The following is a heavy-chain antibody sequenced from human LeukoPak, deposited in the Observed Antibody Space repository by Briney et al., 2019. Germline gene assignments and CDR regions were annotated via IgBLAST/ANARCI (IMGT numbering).Heavy chain of an antibody. CDR3: ARDFGYYGSGSYPDCFDY. CDR2: ISSSSSI. CDR1: RFTFSSYS. Sequence: PGGSLRLSCAASRFTFSSYSMNWVRQAPGKGLEWVSYISSSSSIYYADSVKGRFTISRDNAKNSLYLQMNSLRAEDTAIYYCARDFGYYGSGSYPDCFDYWGQGTLVTVSS. D-gene: IGHD3-10*01. J-gene: IGHJ4*02. V-gene: IGHV3-48*01.